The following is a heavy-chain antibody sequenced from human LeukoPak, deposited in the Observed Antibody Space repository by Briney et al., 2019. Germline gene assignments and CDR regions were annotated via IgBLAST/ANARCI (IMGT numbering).Heavy chain of an antibody. CDR2: VSSDGSID. D-gene: IGHD1-7*01. Sequence: HPGRSLRLSCAASGFTFSNYGMHWVRQAPGKGLEWVAVVSSDGSIDYYADSLRGRFTVSRDNSKNTMFLQFNTLRPEDTAVYYCAREGMGTTFSAWFEPWGQGTLVTVSS. J-gene: IGHJ5*02. V-gene: IGHV3-30*03. CDR3: AREGMGTTFSAWFEP. CDR1: GFTFSNYG.